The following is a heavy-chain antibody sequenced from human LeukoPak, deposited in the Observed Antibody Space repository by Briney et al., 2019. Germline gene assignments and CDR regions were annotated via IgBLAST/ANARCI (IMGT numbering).Heavy chain of an antibody. J-gene: IGHJ5*02. D-gene: IGHD1-26*01. V-gene: IGHV4-39*01. Sequence: SETLSLTCTVSGGSISSGSYFWGWIRQPPGKGLEWIGSIYYSGTTSYNPSLKSRVTISVDTSENQFSLKLSSVTAAGTAVYYFERHIGGSYRRFDPWGQGTLVTVSS. CDR3: ERHIGGSYRRFDP. CDR2: IYYSGTT. CDR1: GGSISSGSYF.